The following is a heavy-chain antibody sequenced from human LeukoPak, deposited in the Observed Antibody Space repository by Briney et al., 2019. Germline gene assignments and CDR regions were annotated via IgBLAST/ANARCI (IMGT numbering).Heavy chain of an antibody. CDR2: ISGSGGTT. CDR1: GLTFSSYA. Sequence: PGGSLRLSCAASGLTFSSYAMTWVRQAPGKGLEWVSVISGSGGTTYYADSVKGRFTISRDNSKNTLYLQMNSLRAEGTAKYYCAKRYYGSGSDYGMDVWGQGTTVTVSS. D-gene: IGHD3-10*01. CDR3: AKRYYGSGSDYGMDV. J-gene: IGHJ6*02. V-gene: IGHV3-23*01.